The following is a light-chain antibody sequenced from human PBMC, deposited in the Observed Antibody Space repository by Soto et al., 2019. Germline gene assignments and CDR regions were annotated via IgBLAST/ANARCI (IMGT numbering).Light chain of an antibody. Sequence: EIVMTQSPATLSVSPGERATLSCRASQSVSSNLAWYQQKPGQAPRLLIYGASTRATGIPARFSGGGSGTEFTLTISSRQSEDFAVYYCQQYNNWPLTFGGGTKVEIK. CDR2: GAS. J-gene: IGKJ4*01. V-gene: IGKV3-15*01. CDR1: QSVSSN. CDR3: QQYNNWPLT.